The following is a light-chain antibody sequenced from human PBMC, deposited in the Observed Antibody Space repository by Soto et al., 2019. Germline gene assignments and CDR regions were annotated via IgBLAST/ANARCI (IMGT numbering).Light chain of an antibody. CDR3: MQGTHWPFT. CDR1: QSLVYSVGNAY. Sequence: DVVMTQSPLSLPVTLGLPASISCRASQSLVYSVGNAYLTWFQQRPGQSPRRLIYKVSNRHTGVPARFSGSGSGTYFTLSISRVEADDIGAYYCMQGTHWPFTFGQGTKLEIK. J-gene: IGKJ2*01. CDR2: KVS. V-gene: IGKV2-30*01.